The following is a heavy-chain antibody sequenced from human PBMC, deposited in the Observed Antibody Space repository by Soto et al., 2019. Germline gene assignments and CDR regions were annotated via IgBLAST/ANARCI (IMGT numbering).Heavy chain of an antibody. CDR1: GGTFSNYA. Sequence: QVQLVQSGAEVKKPGSSVKVSCKTSGGTFSNYAISWVRQAPGQGLEWMGGIIPIFGTANYAQKFQGRVTITADKSTTTTYMELSSLRSEDTAVYYCVRADYYDSSGYPDYWGQGTLVTVSS. D-gene: IGHD3-22*01. CDR3: VRADYYDSSGYPDY. J-gene: IGHJ4*02. V-gene: IGHV1-69*06. CDR2: IIPIFGTA.